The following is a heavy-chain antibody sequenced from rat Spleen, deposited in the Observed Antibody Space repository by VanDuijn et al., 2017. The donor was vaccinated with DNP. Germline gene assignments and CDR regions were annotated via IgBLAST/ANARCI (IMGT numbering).Heavy chain of an antibody. CDR2: ISLRVTT. V-gene: IGHV3-1*01. CDR3: ARYRITTYYYFDL. D-gene: IGHD1-10*01. J-gene: IGHJ1*01. CDR1: GYSITSNY. Sequence: EVQLLESGPGLVKPSQSLSLTCSVTGYSITSNYWGWIRKFPGNKMELIGHISLRVTTSYHPSLKRRISITRDTSKNQFLLQLNSVTTEDTATYYCARYRITTYYYFDLWGPGTMVTVSS.